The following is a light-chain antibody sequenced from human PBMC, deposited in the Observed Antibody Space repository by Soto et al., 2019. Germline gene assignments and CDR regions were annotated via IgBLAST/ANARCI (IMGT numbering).Light chain of an antibody. CDR2: EAA. Sequence: DIQMTQSPSTLSASVGDRVTITCRASQYIHNYLAWYQQKPGEAPQLLIYEAANLESGVPSRFSGSGTGIEFTLTISSLEPDDFATYSGAQSNNYPRTFGQGTRVEI. CDR3: AQSNNYPRT. J-gene: IGKJ1*01. CDR1: QYIHNY. V-gene: IGKV1-5*03.